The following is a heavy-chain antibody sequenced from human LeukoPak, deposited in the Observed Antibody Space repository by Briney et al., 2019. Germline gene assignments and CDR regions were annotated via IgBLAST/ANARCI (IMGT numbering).Heavy chain of an antibody. Sequence: GGALRLSCAATGFTFKDYGLHWVRPPPGKGVEWVSSINWNGGGTDYADSVKGRFTISRDNAKNSLYLQLSSLRPEDTALYYCAKHMRATNTYSFFGLDVWGQGTTVTVSS. CDR1: GFTFKDYG. J-gene: IGHJ6*02. V-gene: IGHV3-9*01. CDR2: INWNGGGT. CDR3: AKHMRATNTYSFFGLDV. D-gene: IGHD1-26*01.